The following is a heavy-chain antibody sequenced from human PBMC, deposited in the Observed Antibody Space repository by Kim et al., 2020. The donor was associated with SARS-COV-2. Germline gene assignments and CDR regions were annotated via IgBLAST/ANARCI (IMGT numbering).Heavy chain of an antibody. V-gene: IGHV3-30*03. CDR2: ISYDGSKK. J-gene: IGHJ4*01. CDR3: ARDQYFSSGHNDY. CDR1: GLTLSTHG. Sequence: GGSLRLSCAASGLTLSTHGMHWVRQAPGKGLEWVAVISYDGSKKYYVDYVKGRFTISRDNSQNMLYLQMNSLRTEDTAVYYCARDQYFSSGHNDY. D-gene: IGHD6-25*01.